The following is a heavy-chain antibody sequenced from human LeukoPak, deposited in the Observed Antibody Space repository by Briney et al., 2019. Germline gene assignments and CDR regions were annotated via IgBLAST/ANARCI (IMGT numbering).Heavy chain of an antibody. V-gene: IGHV4-39*01. Sequence: SETLSLTCISGGCIRSSNYYWCWIRQTPGKGLEWIGSNYRSGNSYYKAALKSRITISVDTSKNQFSLELNSVTAGDTAVYYCARHWGMATIYYFDNGGQGTVVTDSS. CDR2: NYRSGNS. J-gene: IGHJ4*02. CDR1: GGCIRSSNYY. CDR3: ARHWGMATIYYFDN. D-gene: IGHD5-24*01.